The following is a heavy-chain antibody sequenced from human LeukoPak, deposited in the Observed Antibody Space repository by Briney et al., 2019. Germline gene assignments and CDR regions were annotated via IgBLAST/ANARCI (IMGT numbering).Heavy chain of an antibody. J-gene: IGHJ4*02. V-gene: IGHV3-23*01. Sequence: GGSLRLSCAASGFTFSSYAMSWVRQAPGKGLEWVSAISGNGGSTYYADSVKGRFTISRDNSKNTLYLQMNSLRAEDTAVYYCANNYYGSGTYYNPRGYWGQGTLVTVSS. D-gene: IGHD3-10*01. CDR2: ISGNGGST. CDR1: GFTFSSYA. CDR3: ANNYYGSGTYYNPRGY.